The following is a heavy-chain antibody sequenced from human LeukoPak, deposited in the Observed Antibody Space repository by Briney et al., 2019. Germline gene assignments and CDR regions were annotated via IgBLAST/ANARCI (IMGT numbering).Heavy chain of an antibody. CDR3: ARGSFLITFGGLIV. Sequence: SGGSLRLSCAASGFTFSDYYMSWIRQAPGKGLKWLSYIGSSNTIYSADSVKGRFTISRDNAKNSLYLQMNSLRAEDTAVYYCARGSFLITFGGLIVWGQGTLVTVSS. V-gene: IGHV3-11*04. CDR1: GFTFSDYY. J-gene: IGHJ4*02. D-gene: IGHD3-16*02. CDR2: IGSSNTI.